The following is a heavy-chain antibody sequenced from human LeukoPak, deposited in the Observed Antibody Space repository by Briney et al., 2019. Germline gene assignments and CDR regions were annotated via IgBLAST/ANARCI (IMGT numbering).Heavy chain of an antibody. CDR3: AXXXXRPX. CDR1: GYTFYNFG. J-gene: IGHJ4*01. V-gene: IGHV1-18*01. Sequence: GASVKVSCKASGYTFYNFGISWVRQAPRQGLEWMGWLSPYSGNTNYAQEFQGRISITTDTSTNTAHMELRRLKLDKHAVYYCAXXXXRPXWXXXTL. CDR2: LSPYSGNT.